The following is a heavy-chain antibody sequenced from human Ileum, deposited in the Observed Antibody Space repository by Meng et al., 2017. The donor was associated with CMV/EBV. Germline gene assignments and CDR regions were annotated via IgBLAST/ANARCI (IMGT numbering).Heavy chain of an antibody. CDR1: GGTFSSYA. J-gene: IGHJ5*02. D-gene: IGHD1-7*01. V-gene: IGHV1-69*10. CDR3: AESYHNWNYVEWFDP. Sequence: SVKVSCKASGGTFSSYAISWVRQAPGQGLEWMGGIIPILGIANYAQKFQGRVTITADKSTSTAYMELSSLRSEDTAVYYCAESYHNWNYVEWFDPWGQGTLVTVSS. CDR2: IIPILGIA.